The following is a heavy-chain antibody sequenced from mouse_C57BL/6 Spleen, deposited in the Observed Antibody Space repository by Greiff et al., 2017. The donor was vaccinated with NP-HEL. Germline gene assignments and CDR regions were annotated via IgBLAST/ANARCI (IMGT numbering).Heavy chain of an antibody. Sequence: QVQLQQPGAELVKPGASVKLSCKASGYTFTSYWMHWVKQRPGQGLEWIGMIHPNSGSTNYNEKFKSKATLTIDKSSSTAYMQLSSLTSEDSAVYYCARSLDGYPFDYWGQGTTLTVSS. J-gene: IGHJ2*01. D-gene: IGHD2-3*01. CDR2: IHPNSGST. CDR3: ARSLDGYPFDY. V-gene: IGHV1-64*01. CDR1: GYTFTSYW.